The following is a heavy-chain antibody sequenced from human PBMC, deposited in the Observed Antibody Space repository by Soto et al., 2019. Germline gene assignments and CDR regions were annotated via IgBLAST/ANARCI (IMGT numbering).Heavy chain of an antibody. D-gene: IGHD3-10*01. V-gene: IGHV3-30-3*01. J-gene: IGHJ6*02. CDR1: GFTFSSYA. Sequence: RRLSCAASGFTFSSYAMHWVRQAPGKGLEWVAVISYDGSNKYYADSVKGRFTISRDISKNTLYLQMNSLRAEDTAVYYCARAGGMDVWGQGTTVTVSS. CDR2: ISYDGSNK. CDR3: ARAGGMDV.